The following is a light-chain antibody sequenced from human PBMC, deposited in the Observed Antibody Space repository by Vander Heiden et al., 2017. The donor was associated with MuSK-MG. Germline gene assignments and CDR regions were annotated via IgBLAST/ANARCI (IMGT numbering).Light chain of an antibody. CDR2: GAS. CDR1: QSVSTN. V-gene: IGKV3-15*01. CDR3: QQYHNWPPTT. Sequence: IVMTQSPATLSVSPGERATLSCRASQSVSTNLAWYQQKPGQAPRLLIYGASTRATGIPARFSGSGSVTEFTLTISSLQSEDFAVYYCQQYHNWPPTTFGQGTRLEIK. J-gene: IGKJ5*01.